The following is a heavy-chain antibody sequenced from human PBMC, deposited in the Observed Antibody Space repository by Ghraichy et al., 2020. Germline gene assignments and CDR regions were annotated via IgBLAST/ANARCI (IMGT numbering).Heavy chain of an antibody. D-gene: IGHD3-10*01. Sequence: GGSLRLSCAASGFTFSSYAMSWVCQAPGKGLEWVSAISGSGGSTYYADSVKGRFTISRDNSKNTLYLQMNSLRAEDTAVYYCAKVLGWFGELLDYWGQGTLVTVSS. V-gene: IGHV3-23*01. CDR1: GFTFSSYA. CDR3: AKVLGWFGELLDY. CDR2: ISGSGGST. J-gene: IGHJ4*02.